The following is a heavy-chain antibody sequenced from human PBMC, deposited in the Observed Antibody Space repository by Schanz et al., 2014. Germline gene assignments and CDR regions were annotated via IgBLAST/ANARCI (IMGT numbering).Heavy chain of an antibody. CDR2: ISIRGGNT. CDR3: ARGASRDYFAMDV. CDR1: GFTFSTYA. J-gene: IGHJ6*02. V-gene: IGHV3-23*04. Sequence: EVQLVESGGGLVQPGGSLRLSCAASGFTFSTYAMTWVRQAPGKGLEWVSSISIRGGNTYYTDSVKGRFTISRDNSKNTLDLQMSSLRADDTAVYYCARGASRDYFAMDVWGQGTTVTVSS.